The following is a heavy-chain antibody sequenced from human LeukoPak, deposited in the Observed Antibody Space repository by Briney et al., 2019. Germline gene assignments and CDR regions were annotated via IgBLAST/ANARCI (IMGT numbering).Heavy chain of an antibody. Sequence: DPSETLSLACTVSGGSISSYYWSWIRQPPGKGLEWIGYIYYSGSTNYNPSLKSRVTISVDTSKNQFSLKLSSVTAADTAVYYCARQSSYYDSSGSTDFDYWGQGTLVTVSS. V-gene: IGHV4-59*01. CDR3: ARQSSYYDSSGSTDFDY. CDR2: IYYSGST. J-gene: IGHJ4*02. CDR1: GGSISSYY. D-gene: IGHD3-22*01.